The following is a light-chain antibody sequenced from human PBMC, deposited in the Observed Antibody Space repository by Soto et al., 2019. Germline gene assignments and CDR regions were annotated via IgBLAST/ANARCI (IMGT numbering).Light chain of an antibody. CDR3: VLYLGRGIVV. J-gene: IGLJ2*01. Sequence: QAVVTQEPSFSVSPGETVTLTCGLNSGSVSTNYYPGWYQQTPGQAPRTLIYATNTRSSGVPDRFSGSILGNKAALTIAGAQADDESDYYCVLYLGRGIVVFGGGTKVTVL. V-gene: IGLV8-61*01. CDR2: ATN. CDR1: SGSVSTNYY.